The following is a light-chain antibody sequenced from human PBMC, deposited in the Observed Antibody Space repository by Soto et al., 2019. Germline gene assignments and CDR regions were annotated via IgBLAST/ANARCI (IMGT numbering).Light chain of an antibody. Sequence: DIQLTQSPSFLSASVGDRVTMTCRASQGISSYLAWYQQKPGKAPKLLIYAASTLQSGVPSRFSGSGSGTEFTLTISSLQPEDFATYYCQQYNTYPVTFGQGTKLEI. CDR3: QQYNTYPVT. CDR2: AAS. J-gene: IGKJ2*01. CDR1: QGISSY. V-gene: IGKV1-9*01.